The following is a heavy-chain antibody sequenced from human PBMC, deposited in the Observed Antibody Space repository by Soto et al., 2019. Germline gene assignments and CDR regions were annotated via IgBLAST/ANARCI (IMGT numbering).Heavy chain of an antibody. V-gene: IGHV4-59*01. CDR3: ARDLRWFGESTRAYDI. CDR2: IYYSGST. CDR1: GGSISSYY. D-gene: IGHD3-10*01. J-gene: IGHJ3*02. Sequence: KPSETLSLTCTVSGGSISSYYWSWIRQPPGKGLEWIGYIYYSGSTNYNPSLKSLVTISVDTSKNQFSLKLGSVTAADTAVYYCARDLRWFGESTRAYDIWGQGTMVTVSS.